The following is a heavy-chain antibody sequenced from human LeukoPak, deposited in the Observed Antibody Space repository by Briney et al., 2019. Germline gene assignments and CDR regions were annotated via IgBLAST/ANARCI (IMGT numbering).Heavy chain of an antibody. D-gene: IGHD5-18*01. V-gene: IGHV3-23*01. J-gene: IGHJ4*02. CDR1: GFTFSSYA. Sequence: GGSLRLSCVASGFTFSSYAMGWVRQAPGKGLEWVSATIASGGNTYYADSVKGRFTISRDNSKNTLYLQMNSLRAEDTAVYYCAKDQGYGLDYWGQGTLVTVSS. CDR3: AKDQGYGLDY. CDR2: TIASGGNT.